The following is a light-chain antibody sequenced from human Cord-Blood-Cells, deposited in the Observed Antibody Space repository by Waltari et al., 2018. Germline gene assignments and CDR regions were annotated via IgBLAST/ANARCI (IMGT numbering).Light chain of an antibody. Sequence: QSALTQPASVSGSPGQSITISCTGTSSDVGSYNLVSWYQQHPGKTPKRMIYEGSKRPSGVSNRCAGSKSGNTASLTISGLQAEDEADYYCCSYAGSSTPNWVFGGGTKLTVL. CDR3: CSYAGSSTPNWV. V-gene: IGLV2-23*01. CDR1: SSDVGSYNL. CDR2: EGS. J-gene: IGLJ3*02.